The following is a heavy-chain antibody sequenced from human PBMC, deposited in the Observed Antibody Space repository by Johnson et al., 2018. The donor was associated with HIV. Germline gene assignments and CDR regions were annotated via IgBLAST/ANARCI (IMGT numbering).Heavy chain of an antibody. V-gene: IGHV3-23*04. CDR2: ISGSGGTT. D-gene: IGHD1-1*01. CDR3: ATSTASDAFDI. J-gene: IGHJ3*02. CDR1: GFTFSSYA. Sequence: QLVESGGGVVQPGKSVRLSCAASGFTFSSYAMSWVRQAPGQGLEWVSSISGSGGTTYYADSVKGRFTISRDNAKNSLYLQMNSLRAEDTAVYFCATSTASDAFDIWGQGTMVTVSS.